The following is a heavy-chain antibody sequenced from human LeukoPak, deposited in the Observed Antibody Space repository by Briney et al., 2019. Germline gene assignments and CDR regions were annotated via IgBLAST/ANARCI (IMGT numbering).Heavy chain of an antibody. D-gene: IGHD6-25*01. J-gene: IGHJ3*01. Sequence: RGSLRLSCAASGFHFSSYRIHWVRQAPGKGLVWVSRINNDGSDIIYADSVKGRFAMSRDNAENTLFLQMSGLRTEDTALYYCARGGGSHAFDLWGQGTMVTVSS. CDR1: GFHFSSYR. CDR2: INNDGSDI. V-gene: IGHV3-74*01. CDR3: ARGGGSHAFDL.